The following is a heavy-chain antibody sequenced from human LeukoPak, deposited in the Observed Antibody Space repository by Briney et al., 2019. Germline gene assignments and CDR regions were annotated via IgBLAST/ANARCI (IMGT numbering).Heavy chain of an antibody. CDR3: ARQGYYDSSPIGVDY. V-gene: IGHV4-59*01. D-gene: IGHD3-22*01. CDR2: IYYSGST. J-gene: IGHJ4*02. Sequence: PSETLSLTCTVSGGSISSYYWSWIRQPPGKGLEWIGYIYYSGSTNYNPSLKSRVTISVDTSKNQFSLKLSSVTAADTAVYYCARQGYYDSSPIGVDYWGQGTLVTVSS. CDR1: GGSISSYY.